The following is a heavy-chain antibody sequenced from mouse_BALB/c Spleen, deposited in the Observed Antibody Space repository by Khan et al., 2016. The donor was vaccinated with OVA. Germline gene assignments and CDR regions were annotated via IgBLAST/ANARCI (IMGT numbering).Heavy chain of an antibody. CDR2: ISSGGSYT. J-gene: IGHJ3*01. D-gene: IGHD1-1*01. CDR3: ARLAYYYDSEGFAY. V-gene: IGHV5-6*01. Sequence: EVKVVESGGDLVKPEGSLKLSCAASGFTFSTYGMSWVRQTPDKRLEWVATISSGGSYTYYPDSVQGRFTISRDNAKNTLYLQMSSLTSEDTAMFYCARLAYYYDSEGFAYWGQGTLVTVAA. CDR1: GFTFSTYG.